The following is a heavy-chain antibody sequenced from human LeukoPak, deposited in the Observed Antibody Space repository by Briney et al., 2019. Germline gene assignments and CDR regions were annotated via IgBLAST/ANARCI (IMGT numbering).Heavy chain of an antibody. CDR1: GGSISSSSYY. D-gene: IGHD3-22*01. J-gene: IGHJ4*02. Sequence: KASETLSLTCTVSGGSISSSSYYWGWIRQPPGKGLEWIGCIHYSGSTNYNPSLKSRVTISVDTSKNQFSLKLSSVTAADTAVYYCARVRDRSSYFYDFDYWGQGTLVTVSS. V-gene: IGHV4-39*07. CDR3: ARVRDRSSYFYDFDY. CDR2: IHYSGST.